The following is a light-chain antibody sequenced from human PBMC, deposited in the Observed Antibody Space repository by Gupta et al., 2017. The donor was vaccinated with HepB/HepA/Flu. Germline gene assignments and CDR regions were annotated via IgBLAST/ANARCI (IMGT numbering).Light chain of an antibody. V-gene: IGKV3-20*01. CDR1: QSVSNS. CDR3: QQYGGSPRT. Sequence: EIVLTQSPGILSLSPGERVTLSCRASQSVSNSLAWYQQKPGQAPRVLIYDASSRATSIPDRFSGSGSGTDFTLTISRLEPEDFAVYHCQQYGGSPRTFGQGTKLE. J-gene: IGKJ2*01. CDR2: DAS.